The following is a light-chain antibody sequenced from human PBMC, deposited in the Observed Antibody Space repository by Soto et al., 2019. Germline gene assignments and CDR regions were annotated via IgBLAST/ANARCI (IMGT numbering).Light chain of an antibody. CDR1: QSVLYNSNNKIY. CDR3: QQYYSTPWT. Sequence: DIVMTQSPDSLAVSLGERATINCKSSQSVLYNSNNKIYLAWYQHKPGQPPKLLIYWASTRESGVPDRFSGSGSGTDFTLTISSLQAEDVAVYYCQQYYSTPWTFGQGTKVDNK. V-gene: IGKV4-1*01. J-gene: IGKJ1*01. CDR2: WAS.